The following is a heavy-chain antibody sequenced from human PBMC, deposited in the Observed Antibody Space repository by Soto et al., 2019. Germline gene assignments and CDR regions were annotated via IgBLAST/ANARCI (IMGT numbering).Heavy chain of an antibody. CDR3: ARDSRGGAARRPTFYY. V-gene: IGHV3-48*03. CDR1: GFTFSSFE. D-gene: IGHD6-6*01. Sequence: LRLSCVGSGFTFSSFEMNWVRQTPGKGLEWLSYIGRSGETIYYADSVKGRFTISRDNAKSSLFLQMNGLRDEDTGIYYCARDSRGGAARRPTFYYWGRGTLVTVYS. CDR2: IGRSGETI. J-gene: IGHJ4*02.